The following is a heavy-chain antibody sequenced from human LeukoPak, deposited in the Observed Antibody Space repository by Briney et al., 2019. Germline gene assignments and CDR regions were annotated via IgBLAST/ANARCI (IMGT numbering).Heavy chain of an antibody. CDR2: ISGSGGST. CDR3: ARDGFGTGSN. J-gene: IGHJ4*02. V-gene: IGHV3-23*01. CDR1: GFTFSSYA. Sequence: GGSLRLSCAASGFTFSSYAMSWVRQAPGKGLEWVSAISGSGGSTYYADSVKGRFIISRDNAKNSLYLQMNTLRADDTAVYYCARDGFGTGSNWGQGTLVTVSS. D-gene: IGHD3-16*01.